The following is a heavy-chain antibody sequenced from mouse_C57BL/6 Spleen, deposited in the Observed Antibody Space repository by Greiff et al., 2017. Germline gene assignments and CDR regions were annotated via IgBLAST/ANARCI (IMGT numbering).Heavy chain of an antibody. D-gene: IGHD2-1*01. Sequence: DVMLVESGGGLVKPGGSLKLSCAASGFTFSSYAMSWVRQTPEKRLEWVATISDGGSYTYYPDNVKGRFTISRDNAKNNLYLQMSHLKSEDTAMYYCASSYGNFAWFAYWGQGTLVTVSA. CDR2: ISDGGSYT. V-gene: IGHV5-4*03. CDR3: ASSYGNFAWFAY. CDR1: GFTFSSYA. J-gene: IGHJ3*01.